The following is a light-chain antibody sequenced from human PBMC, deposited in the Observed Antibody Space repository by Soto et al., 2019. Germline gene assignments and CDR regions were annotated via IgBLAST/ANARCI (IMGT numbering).Light chain of an antibody. CDR2: GAS. CDR1: QSVSNNY. J-gene: IGKJ1*01. V-gene: IGKV3-20*01. Sequence: DIVLTQSPGTLSLSPGERATLSCRTSQSVSNNYLAWYQQKPGQAPGLLIYGASSRATGIPDRFSGSGSGTDFTLSISRLEPEDFAVYYCQQYSSLWTFGQGTKVDIK. CDR3: QQYSSLWT.